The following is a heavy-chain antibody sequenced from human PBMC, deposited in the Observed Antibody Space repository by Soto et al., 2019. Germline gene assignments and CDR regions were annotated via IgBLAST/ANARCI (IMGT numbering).Heavy chain of an antibody. CDR2: IYYSGST. CDR3: ARLLWFGELFSHAGYYFDY. V-gene: IGHV4-31*03. J-gene: IGHJ4*02. Sequence: PSETLSLTCTVSGGSISSGGYYWSWIRQHPGKGLEWIGYIYYSGSTYYNPSLKSRVTISVDTSKNQFSLKLSSVTAADTAVYYCARLLWFGELFSHAGYYFDYWGQGTLVTVSS. CDR1: GGSISSGGYY. D-gene: IGHD3-10*01.